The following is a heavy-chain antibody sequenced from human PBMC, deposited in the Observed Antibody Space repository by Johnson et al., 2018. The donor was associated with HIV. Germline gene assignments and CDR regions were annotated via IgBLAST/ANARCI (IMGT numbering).Heavy chain of an antibody. CDR1: GFTFSSYG. CDR3: ANIAVVYACDI. J-gene: IGHJ3*02. V-gene: IGHV3-30*02. Sequence: VQLVESGGGVVQPGGSLRLSCAASGFTFSSYGMHWVRQAPGKGLEWVAFIRHDGSNKYYADSVKGRFTISRDNSKNTLYLQMNSLRAEDTAVYYCANIAVVYACDIWGQGAMVTVAS. CDR2: IRHDGSNK. D-gene: IGHD6-19*01.